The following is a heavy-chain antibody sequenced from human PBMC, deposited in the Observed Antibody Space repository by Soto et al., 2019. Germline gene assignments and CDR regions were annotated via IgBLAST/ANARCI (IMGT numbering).Heavy chain of an antibody. CDR2: IIPILGVA. D-gene: IGHD2-21*02. CDR3: ARVPEMGKVTEGYYYYMDV. J-gene: IGHJ6*03. CDR1: GGTFSNYT. V-gene: IGHV1-69*02. Sequence: QVQLVQSGAEVKKPGSSVKVSCKASGGTFSNYTISWVRQAPGQGLEWMGRIIPILGVANYAQKFQGGVTITADKSTNTIYMELSNLRSNDTAVYYCARVPEMGKVTEGYYYYMDVWGKGTTVTVSS.